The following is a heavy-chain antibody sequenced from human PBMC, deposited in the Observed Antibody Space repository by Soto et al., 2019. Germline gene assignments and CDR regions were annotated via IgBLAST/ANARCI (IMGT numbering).Heavy chain of an antibody. CDR1: GYTFTSYA. Sequence: ASVKVSCKASGYTFTSYAMHWVRQAPGQRLEWMGWINAGNGNTKYSQKFQGRVTITRDTSASTAYMELSSLRSEDTAVYYCATGGELGWGVCSGGSCYSGFYAFDIWGQGTMVTVSS. V-gene: IGHV1-3*01. D-gene: IGHD2-15*01. J-gene: IGHJ3*02. CDR2: INAGNGNT. CDR3: ATGGELGWGVCSGGSCYSGFYAFDI.